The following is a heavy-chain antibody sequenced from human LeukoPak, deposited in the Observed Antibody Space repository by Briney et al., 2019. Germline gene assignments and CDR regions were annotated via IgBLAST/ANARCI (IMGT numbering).Heavy chain of an antibody. J-gene: IGHJ4*02. CDR3: ARDGPYSGSTESPFDY. D-gene: IGHD1-26*01. V-gene: IGHV3-30*03. Sequence: PGRSLRLSCAASGFTFSSYGMHWVRQAPGKRLEWVAVISYDGSNKYYADSVKGRFTISRDNSKNTLYLQMNSLRAEDTAVYYCARDGPYSGSTESPFDYWGQGTLVTVSS. CDR1: GFTFSSYG. CDR2: ISYDGSNK.